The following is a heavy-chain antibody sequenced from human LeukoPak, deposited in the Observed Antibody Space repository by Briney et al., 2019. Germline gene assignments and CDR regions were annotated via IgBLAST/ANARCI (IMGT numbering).Heavy chain of an antibody. CDR1: GYTFTSYG. CDR3: ARYCSGGSCYSETAGIDY. J-gene: IGHJ4*02. D-gene: IGHD2-15*01. V-gene: IGHV1-18*01. Sequence: ASVKVSCKASGYTFTSYGISWVRQAPGQGLEWMGWISAYNGSTNYAQKLQGRVTMTTDTSTSTAYMELRSLRSDDTAVYYCARYCSGGSCYSETAGIDYWGQGTLVTVSS. CDR2: ISAYNGST.